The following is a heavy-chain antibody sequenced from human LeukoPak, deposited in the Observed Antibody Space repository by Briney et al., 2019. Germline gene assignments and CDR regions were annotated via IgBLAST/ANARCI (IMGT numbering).Heavy chain of an antibody. CDR2: IYYSGST. Sequence: SETLSLTCTVSGGSISSSSYYWGWIRQPPGKGLEWIGTIYYSGSTYYNPSLKSRVTMSVDTSKNQFSLKLSSVTAADTAVYYCARDVWFGAGRTFDYWGQGTLVTVSS. D-gene: IGHD3-10*01. CDR1: GGSISSSSYY. V-gene: IGHV4-39*07. CDR3: ARDVWFGAGRTFDY. J-gene: IGHJ4*02.